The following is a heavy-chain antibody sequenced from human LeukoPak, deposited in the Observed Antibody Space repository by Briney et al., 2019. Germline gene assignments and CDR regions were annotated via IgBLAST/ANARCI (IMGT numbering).Heavy chain of an antibody. CDR3: ARDRFGYCTNGVCPNYYMDV. V-gene: IGHV1-18*01. Sequence: ASVKVSCKASGYTFTSYGISWVRQAPGQGLEWMGWISAYNGNTNYAQKFQGRVTMTRDTSISTAYMELSRLRSDDTAAYYCARDRFGYCTNGVCPNYYMDVWGKGTTVTVSS. CDR1: GYTFTSYG. D-gene: IGHD2-8*01. J-gene: IGHJ6*03. CDR2: ISAYNGNT.